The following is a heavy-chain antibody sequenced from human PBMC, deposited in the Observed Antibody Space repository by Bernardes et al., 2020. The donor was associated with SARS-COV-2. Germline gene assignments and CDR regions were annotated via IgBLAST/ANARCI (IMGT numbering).Heavy chain of an antibody. V-gene: IGHV3-74*01. CDR1: GFTFSNYC. CDR2: INSDGSST. D-gene: IGHD3-3*01. CDR3: ARDPISYDFWSGYYTSYYGMDV. Sequence: GGTLRLSCAASGFTFSNYCMHWVRQAPGKGLVWVSRINSDGSSTYYADSVKGRFTISRDNSKNTLYLQMNSLRAEDTAVYYCARDPISYDFWSGYYTSYYGMDVWGQGTTVTVSS. J-gene: IGHJ6*02.